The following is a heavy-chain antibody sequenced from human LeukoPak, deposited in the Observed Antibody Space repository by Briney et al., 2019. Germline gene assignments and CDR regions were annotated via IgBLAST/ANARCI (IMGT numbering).Heavy chain of an antibody. D-gene: IGHD6-13*01. CDR3: AKDFTSYSSSRPVNWFDP. J-gene: IGHJ5*02. CDR2: ISGSGGST. CDR1: GFTFSSYA. Sequence: GGSLRLSCAASGFTFSSYAMSWVRQAPGKGLEWVSAISGSGGSTYCADSVKGRFTISRDNSKNTLYLQMNSLRAEDTAVYYCAKDFTSYSSSRPVNWFDPWGQGTLVTVSS. V-gene: IGHV3-23*01.